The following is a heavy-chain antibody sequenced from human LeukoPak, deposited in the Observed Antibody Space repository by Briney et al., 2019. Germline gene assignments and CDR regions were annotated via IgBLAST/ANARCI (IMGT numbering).Heavy chain of an antibody. V-gene: IGHV5-51*01. D-gene: IGHD3-16*02. Sequence: GESLKISCKGSGYSFTSYWIGWVRQMPGKGLEWMGIIYPGDSDTRYSPSFQGQVTISADKSISTAYLQWSSLKASGTAMYYCARSYYDYVWGSYRHFDYWGQGTLVTVSS. CDR3: ARSYYDYVWGSYRHFDY. CDR1: GYSFTSYW. J-gene: IGHJ4*02. CDR2: IYPGDSDT.